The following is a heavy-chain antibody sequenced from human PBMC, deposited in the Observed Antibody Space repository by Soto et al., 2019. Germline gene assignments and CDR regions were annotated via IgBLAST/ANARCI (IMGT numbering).Heavy chain of an antibody. CDR1: GVSVTNGDYY. J-gene: IGHJ5*02. Sequence: SETLSLTCAVSGVSVTNGDYYWSWMRQSPGKGLEWIGNIYYSETTRYNPSLNSRLNISIDTSRNQFSLQLTSVTAADTAIYYCARQRRGGYWFDPWGQGTLVTVSS. CDR2: IYYSETT. V-gene: IGHV4-30-4*01. CDR3: ARQRRGGYWFDP.